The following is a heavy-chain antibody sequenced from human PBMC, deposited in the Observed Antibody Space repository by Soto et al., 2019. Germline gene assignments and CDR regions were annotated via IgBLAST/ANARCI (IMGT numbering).Heavy chain of an antibody. CDR2: ISSTSSFT. CDR1: GFTFSDSY. CDR3: ARRDGYNYFDF. D-gene: IGHD5-12*01. J-gene: IGHJ4*02. V-gene: IGHV3-11*06. Sequence: QVQLVESGGGLVKLGGSLRLSCVASGFTFSDSYMSWVRQAPGKGLEWVSYISSTSSFTDYAESVKGRFIISRDNAKNSLFLQMNSLRAEDTALYYCARRDGYNYFDFWGQGTLVSVSS.